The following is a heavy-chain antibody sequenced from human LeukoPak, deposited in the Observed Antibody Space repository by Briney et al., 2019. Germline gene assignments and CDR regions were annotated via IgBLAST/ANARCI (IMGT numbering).Heavy chain of an antibody. J-gene: IGHJ4*02. CDR2: ISSSGNTI. CDR3: AKDRPSGYYFDY. D-gene: IGHD1-14*01. Sequence: GGSLRLSCAPSGFTFSSYEMNWVRQAPGKGLEWVSYISSSGNTIYYADSVKGRFTISRDNSKNTLFLQMNSLRAEDTAIYYCAKDRPSGYYFDYWGQGTLVTVSS. CDR1: GFTFSSYE. V-gene: IGHV3-48*03.